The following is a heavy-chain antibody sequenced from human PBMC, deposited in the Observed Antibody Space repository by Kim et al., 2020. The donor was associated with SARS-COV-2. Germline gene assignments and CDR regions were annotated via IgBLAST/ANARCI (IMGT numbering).Heavy chain of an antibody. J-gene: IGHJ6*02. V-gene: IGHV3-48*03. CDR1: GFTFSSYE. CDR3: ARDLGSGSYPLPPYYYGMDV. D-gene: IGHD3-10*01. CDR2: ISSSGSTI. Sequence: GGSLRLSCAASGFTFSSYEMNWVRQAPGKGLEWVSYISSSGSTIYYADSVKGRFTISRDNAKNSLYLQMNSLRAEDTAVYYCARDLGSGSYPLPPYYYGMDVWGQGTTVTVSS.